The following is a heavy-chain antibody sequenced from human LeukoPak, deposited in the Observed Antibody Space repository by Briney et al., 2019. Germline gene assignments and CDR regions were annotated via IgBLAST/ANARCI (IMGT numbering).Heavy chain of an antibody. V-gene: IGHV3-33*01. CDR2: IWNDGSNK. Sequence: GGSLRLSCEASGFTFSSYGMHWVRQAPGKGLEWVAVIWNDGSNKYYADSVKGRFTISRDNSKNTLYLQMNSLRAEDTAVYYCARVWSQTYDSSGPLGYWGQGTLVTVSS. CDR3: ARVWSQTYDSSGPLGY. CDR1: GFTFSSYG. J-gene: IGHJ4*02. D-gene: IGHD3-22*01.